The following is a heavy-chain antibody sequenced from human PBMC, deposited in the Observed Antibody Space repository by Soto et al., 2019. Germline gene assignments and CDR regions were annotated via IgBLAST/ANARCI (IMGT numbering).Heavy chain of an antibody. Sequence: LSLPCAVYGGSFSGYYWSWIRQPPGKGLEWIGEINHSGSTNYNPSLKSRVTISVDTSKNQFSLKLSSVTAAGTAVYYCARGPVVPAARAYYYYYYGMDVWGQGTTVTVSS. D-gene: IGHD2-2*01. CDR3: ARGPVVPAARAYYYYYYGMDV. J-gene: IGHJ6*02. CDR1: GGSFSGYY. V-gene: IGHV4-34*01. CDR2: INHSGST.